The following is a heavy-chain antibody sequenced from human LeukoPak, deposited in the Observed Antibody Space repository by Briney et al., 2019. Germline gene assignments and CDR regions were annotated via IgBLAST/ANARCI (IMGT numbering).Heavy chain of an antibody. D-gene: IGHD3-22*01. CDR2: MYLSGTT. J-gene: IGHJ4*02. Sequence: SETLSLTCTVSGDSINSLDLWSWVRQPPGKGLEWIGEMYLSGTTHSNPSVESRVTISIDKSKNQFFLNLSSVTAADTAVYYCAGLVGRYSSGLYYYYFDYWGQGTLVAVSS. CDR1: GDSINSLDL. CDR3: AGLVGRYSSGLYYYYFDY. V-gene: IGHV4-4*02.